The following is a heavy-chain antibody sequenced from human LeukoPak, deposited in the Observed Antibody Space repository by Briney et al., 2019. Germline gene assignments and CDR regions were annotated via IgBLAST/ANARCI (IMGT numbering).Heavy chain of an antibody. D-gene: IGHD6-19*01. Sequence: SETLSLTCTVSGGSISSSSYYWGWIRDPPGKGLERIGSIFYSGSTYYNQSIKSRVTISVDTSKNQYSLKLSSVTAADTAVYYCARREYSSGWLGDNWFDPWGQGTLVTVSS. J-gene: IGHJ5*02. CDR1: GGSISSSSYY. CDR2: IFYSGST. CDR3: ARREYSSGWLGDNWFDP. V-gene: IGHV4-39*01.